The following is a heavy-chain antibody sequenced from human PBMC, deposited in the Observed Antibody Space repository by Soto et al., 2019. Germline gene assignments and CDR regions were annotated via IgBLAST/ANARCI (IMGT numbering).Heavy chain of an antibody. CDR1: SGSISSSNW. Sequence: QVQLQESGPGLVKPSGTLSLTCAVSSGSISSSNWWSWVRQPPGKGLEWIGEIYHSGSTNYNPSLQSRVTISVDKSKNQFSLKLSSVTAADTAVYYCASWKNYDGIWGSYKVPYDAFDIWGQGTMVTVSS. J-gene: IGHJ3*02. V-gene: IGHV4-4*02. CDR2: IYHSGST. D-gene: IGHD3-16*01. CDR3: ASWKNYDGIWGSYKVPYDAFDI.